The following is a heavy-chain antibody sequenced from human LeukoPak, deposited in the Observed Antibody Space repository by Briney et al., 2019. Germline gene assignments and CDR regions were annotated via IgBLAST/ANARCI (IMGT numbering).Heavy chain of an antibody. CDR1: GFTFSSFA. CDR3: ARDIGTWPKSLFDY. CDR2: IFCDGNPT. Sequence: PGGSLRLSCAASGFTFSSFAMTWVRQAPGKGLEWVSAIFCDGNPTHYADSVRGRFTISRDDSKNTLFLQMNSLRAEDMAVYYCARDIGTWPKSLFDYWGQGNPLTVSS. J-gene: IGHJ4*02. V-gene: IGHV3-23*01. D-gene: IGHD1-26*01.